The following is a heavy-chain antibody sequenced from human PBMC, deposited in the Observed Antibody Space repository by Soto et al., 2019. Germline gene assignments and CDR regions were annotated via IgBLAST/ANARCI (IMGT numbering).Heavy chain of an antibody. CDR2: ISSSGSTI. Sequence: GGSLRLSCAASGFTFSDYYMSWIRQAPGKGLEWVSYISSSGSTIYYADSVKGRFTISRDNAKNSLYLQMNSLRAEDTAVYYCARAKSVWGYYYYGMDVWGQGTMVTVS. J-gene: IGHJ6*02. V-gene: IGHV3-11*01. CDR3: ARAKSVWGYYYYGMDV. CDR1: GFTFSDYY. D-gene: IGHD3-16*01.